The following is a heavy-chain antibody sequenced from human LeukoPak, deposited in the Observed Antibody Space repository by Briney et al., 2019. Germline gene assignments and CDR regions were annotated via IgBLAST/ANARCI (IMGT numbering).Heavy chain of an antibody. V-gene: IGHV1-18*01. D-gene: IGHD2-2*01. Sequence: ASVKVSCKASGYTFTSYGISWVRQAPGQGLEWMGWISAYNGNTNYAQKLQGRVTMTTGTSTSTAYMELRSLRSDDTAVYYCARSGGSSTSYYYYGMDVWGQGTTVTVSS. CDR1: GYTFTSYG. CDR3: ARSGGSSTSYYYYGMDV. J-gene: IGHJ6*02. CDR2: ISAYNGNT.